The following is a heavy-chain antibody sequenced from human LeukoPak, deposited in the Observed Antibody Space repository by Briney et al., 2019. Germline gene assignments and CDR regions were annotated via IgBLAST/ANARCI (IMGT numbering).Heavy chain of an antibody. CDR1: GFTFSSYE. CDR3: ARGYYSDTTGYNPLDH. J-gene: IGHJ4*02. D-gene: IGHD3-22*01. CDR2: ISSSGSRM. V-gene: IGHV3-48*03. Sequence: GGSLRLSCAASGFTFSSYEMSWVRQAPGKGLEWISYISSSGSRMSYADSVKGRFTISRDNAKNSMYLQMTSLRAGDAAVYYCARGYYSDTTGYNPLDHWGQGTLVTVSS.